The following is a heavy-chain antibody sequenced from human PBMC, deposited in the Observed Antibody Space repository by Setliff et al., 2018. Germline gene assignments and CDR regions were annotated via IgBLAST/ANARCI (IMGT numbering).Heavy chain of an antibody. Sequence: GASVKVSCKASGGTFSSYAISWVRQAPGQGLEWMGGIIPIFGTANYAQKFQGRVTITADESTSTAYMELSSLRSEDTAVYYCARDSTVTTDYYYYYMDVWGKGTTVTSP. CDR1: GGTFSSYA. J-gene: IGHJ6*03. V-gene: IGHV1-69*13. CDR3: ARDSTVTTDYYYYYMDV. D-gene: IGHD4-17*01. CDR2: IIPIFGTA.